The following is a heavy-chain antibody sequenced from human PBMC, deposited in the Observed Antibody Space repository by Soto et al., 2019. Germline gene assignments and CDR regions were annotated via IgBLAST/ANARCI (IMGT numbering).Heavy chain of an antibody. Sequence: SETLSLTCTVSGGSISSYYWSWIRQPPGKGLEWIGCIYYSGSTNYNPSLKSRVTISVDTSKNQFSLKLSSVNAADTAVYYCARNLGEWINLWFDPWGQGTLVTVSS. D-gene: IGHD3-3*01. J-gene: IGHJ5*02. CDR3: ARNLGEWINLWFDP. CDR2: IYYSGST. V-gene: IGHV4-59*08. CDR1: GGSISSYY.